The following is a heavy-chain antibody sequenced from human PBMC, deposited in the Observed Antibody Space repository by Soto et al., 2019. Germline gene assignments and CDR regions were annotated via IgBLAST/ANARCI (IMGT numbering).Heavy chain of an antibody. Sequence: GESLKISCKGSGYSLTRYWIGWVRQMPGKGLEWMGIIYPGDSDTRYSPSFQGQVTISADKSISTAYLQWSSLKASDTAMYYCARLMPEYAYDAFDIWGQGTMVTASS. V-gene: IGHV5-51*01. J-gene: IGHJ3*02. CDR3: ARLMPEYAYDAFDI. D-gene: IGHD3-16*01. CDR1: GYSLTRYW. CDR2: IYPGDSDT.